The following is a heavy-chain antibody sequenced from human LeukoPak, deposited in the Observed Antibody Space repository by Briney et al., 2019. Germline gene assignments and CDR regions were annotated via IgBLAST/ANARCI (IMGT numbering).Heavy chain of an antibody. J-gene: IGHJ3*02. CDR2: IYGGDST. CDR3: ATDHRNLDAFDI. D-gene: IGHD1-14*01. V-gene: IGHV3-66*01. Sequence: GGSLRLSYAVSGLTVSRNSMNWVRQAPGKGLEWVSVIYGGDSTYYADSVKGRFTISSDTSKNTVYLQMNSLRAEDTAVYYCATDHRNLDAFDIWGQGTMLTVSS. CDR1: GLTVSRNS.